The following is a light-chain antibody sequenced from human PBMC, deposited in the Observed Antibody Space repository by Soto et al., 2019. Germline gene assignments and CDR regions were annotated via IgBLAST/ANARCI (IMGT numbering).Light chain of an antibody. CDR2: GAS. J-gene: IGKJ1*01. CDR3: QQYKNWPRT. V-gene: IGKV3-15*01. CDR1: QSVSSD. Sequence: ETVMTQSPATLSVSPGERATLSCRASQSVSSDLAWYQQKPGQAPRLLIFGASTRATSIPARFTGSGSGTEFTLTMSSLQSEDFAVYYCQQYKNWPRTFGQGTKVEFK.